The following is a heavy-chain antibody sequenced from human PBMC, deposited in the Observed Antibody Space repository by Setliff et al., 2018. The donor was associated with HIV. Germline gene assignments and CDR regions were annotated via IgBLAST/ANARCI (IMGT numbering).Heavy chain of an antibody. D-gene: IGHD3-22*01. CDR1: GISFSSYA. V-gene: IGHV3-23*01. Sequence: PGGSLRLSCEASGISFSSYAMNWVRQAPGKGLEWVSVIGGGGGSTYYADSVKGRFTISRNNSKNTLYLQMNSLRAEDTAVYYCAKGSVRMHYYDSSGYFQHWGQGTPVTVSS. J-gene: IGHJ1*01. CDR2: IGGGGGST. CDR3: AKGSVRMHYYDSSGYFQH.